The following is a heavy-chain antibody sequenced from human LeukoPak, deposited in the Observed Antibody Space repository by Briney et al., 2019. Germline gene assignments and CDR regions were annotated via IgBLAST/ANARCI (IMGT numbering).Heavy chain of an antibody. CDR3: ARGYYDFWSGYTNSRNYFYYYMDV. Sequence: GASVKVSCKASGGTFSSYAISWVQQAPGQGLEWMGGIIPSFGTVNYAQKFQGRVTIITDTTTAYMELSSLRSEDTAVYYCARGYYDFWSGYTNSRNYFYYYMDVWGKGTTVTVSS. CDR1: GGTFSSYA. J-gene: IGHJ6*03. V-gene: IGHV1-69*05. D-gene: IGHD3-3*01. CDR2: IIPSFGTV.